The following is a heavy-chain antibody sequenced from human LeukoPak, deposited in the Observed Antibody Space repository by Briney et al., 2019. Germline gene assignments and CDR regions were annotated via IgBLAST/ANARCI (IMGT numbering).Heavy chain of an antibody. CDR2: INHSGST. V-gene: IGHV4-34*01. D-gene: IGHD3-22*01. Sequence: SETLSLTCTVSGGSISSYYWSWIRQPPGKGLEWIGEINHSGSTNYNPSLKSRVTISVDTSKNQFSLKLSSVTAADTAVYYCARGWEYYYDSSGTFDYWGQGTLVTVSS. CDR1: GGSISSYY. CDR3: ARGWEYYYDSSGTFDY. J-gene: IGHJ4*02.